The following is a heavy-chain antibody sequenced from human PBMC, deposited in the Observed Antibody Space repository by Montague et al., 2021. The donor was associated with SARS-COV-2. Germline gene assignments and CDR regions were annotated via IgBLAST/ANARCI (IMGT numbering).Heavy chain of an antibody. J-gene: IGHJ4*02. CDR3: VRSRAERYFDWTKLDAHVKPDYFDY. V-gene: IGHV4-39*01. Sequence: SETLSLTCTVSGGSISSSSYYWGWIRQPPGKGLEWIGSNYYSGSTYYNSSLKSRVTTSEDTSKNQFPLKMGSATAEDTAVYYCVRSRAERYFDWTKLDAHVKPDYFDYGGRETRSPSPQ. D-gene: IGHD3-9*01. CDR2: NYYSGST. CDR1: GGSISSSSYY.